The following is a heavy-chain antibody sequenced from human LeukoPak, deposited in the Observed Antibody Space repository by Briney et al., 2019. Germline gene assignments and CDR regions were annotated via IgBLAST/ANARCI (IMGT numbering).Heavy chain of an antibody. CDR2: ISGSGGDT. J-gene: IGHJ4*02. V-gene: IGHV3-23*01. CDR1: GFTFSSYA. Sequence: WGSLRLSCAASGFTFSSYAMSWVRQAPGKGLEWGSAISGSGGDTYDADSVKGRFTISRDNSRDTLYLQMNSLRAEDTAVYYCAKDTSIGRYCTNGICSPFDYWGQGTLVTVSS. CDR3: AKDTSIGRYCTNGICSPFDY. D-gene: IGHD2-8*01.